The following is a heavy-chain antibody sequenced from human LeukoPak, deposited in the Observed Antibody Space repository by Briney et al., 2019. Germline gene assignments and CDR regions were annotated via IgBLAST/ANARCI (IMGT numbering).Heavy chain of an antibody. J-gene: IGHJ4*02. D-gene: IGHD3-22*01. CDR3: ARGRITMIVN. V-gene: IGHV4-39*07. CDR1: GGSISSSSYY. Sequence: SETLSLTCAVSGGSISSSSYYWGWIRQPPGKGLEWIGSIYYSGSTYYNPSLKSRVTISVDTSKNQFSLKLSSVTAADTAVYYCARGRITMIVNWGQGTLVTVSS. CDR2: IYYSGST.